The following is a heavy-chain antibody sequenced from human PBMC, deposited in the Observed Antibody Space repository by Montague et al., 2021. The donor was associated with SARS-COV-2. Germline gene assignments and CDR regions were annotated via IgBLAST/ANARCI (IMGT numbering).Heavy chain of an antibody. CDR2: VYPLATN. D-gene: IGHD3-3*01. Sequence: TLSLTCTVSGVSITSDIYFWHWFRQPAGKGLEWIGRVYPLATNKYNPSLRSRLTLSVDTSKNQISLNLTSVTAADAAVYYCASYDFWCGYTDDPWGPGIRVTVSS. J-gene: IGHJ5*02. V-gene: IGHV4-61*02. CDR3: ASYDFWCGYTDDP. CDR1: GVSITSDIYF.